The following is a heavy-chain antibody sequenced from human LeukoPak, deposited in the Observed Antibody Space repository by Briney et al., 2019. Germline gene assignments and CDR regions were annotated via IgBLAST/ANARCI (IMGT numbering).Heavy chain of an antibody. J-gene: IGHJ6*03. V-gene: IGHV4-39*01. CDR2: IYYSGST. Sequence: SETLSLTCTVSGGSISSSSYYWGWIRQPPGKGLEWIGSIYYSGSTYYNPSLKSRVTISVDTSKNQFSLKLSSVTAADTAVYYCARSDIVVVPAAISYYYYYMDVWGKGTTVTVSS. CDR1: GGSISSSSYY. D-gene: IGHD2-2*02. CDR3: ARSDIVVVPAAISYYYYYMDV.